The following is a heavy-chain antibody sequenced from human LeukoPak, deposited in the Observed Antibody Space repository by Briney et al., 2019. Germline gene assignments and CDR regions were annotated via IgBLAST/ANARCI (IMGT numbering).Heavy chain of an antibody. Sequence: PSETLSLTCTVSGGSISSSSYYWGWIRQPPGKGLEWIGSKYYSGSTYYNPSLKSRVTIPVDTSKNQFSLKLTSVTAADTAVYYCARYRGFGDLVGYWGQGTLVTVSS. J-gene: IGHJ4*02. CDR2: KYYSGST. CDR1: GGSISSSSYY. V-gene: IGHV4-39*07. CDR3: ARYRGFGDLVGY. D-gene: IGHD3-10*01.